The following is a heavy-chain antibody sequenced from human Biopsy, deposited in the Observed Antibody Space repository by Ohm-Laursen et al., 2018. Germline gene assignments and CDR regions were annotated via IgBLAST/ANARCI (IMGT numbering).Heavy chain of an antibody. Sequence: GSLRLSCTAPGSNFRDYNMNWIRQAPGKGLEWISHISSSGTTIYYGDVVRGRFTISRDNDKNSLFLQMNSLRADDTAVYYCTGRYDIGAYGVDVWGQGTTVIVSS. D-gene: IGHD3-9*01. CDR2: ISSSGTTI. CDR1: GSNFRDYN. V-gene: IGHV3-11*01. J-gene: IGHJ6*02. CDR3: TGRYDIGAYGVDV.